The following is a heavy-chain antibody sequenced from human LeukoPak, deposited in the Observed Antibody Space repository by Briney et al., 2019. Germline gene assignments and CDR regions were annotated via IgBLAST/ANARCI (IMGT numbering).Heavy chain of an antibody. J-gene: IGHJ4*02. D-gene: IGHD3-22*01. CDR2: IYPDDSDT. V-gene: IGHV5-51*01. CDR3: ARLAYYYDSSGYYQDGYFDY. Sequence: GESLKISCKGSGYSFTSYWIGWVRQMPGKGLEWMGIIYPDDSDTRYSPSFQGQVTISADKSISTAYLQWSSLKASDTAMYYCARLAYYYDSSGYYQDGYFDYWGQGTLVTVSS. CDR1: GYSFTSYW.